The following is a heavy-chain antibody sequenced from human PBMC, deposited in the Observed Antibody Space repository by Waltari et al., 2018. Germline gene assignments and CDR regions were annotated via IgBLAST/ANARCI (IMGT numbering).Heavy chain of an antibody. CDR1: GFTFSTYW. CDR3: ARNIATLNDY. V-gene: IGHV3-7*01. Sequence: EVQLVESGGGLVQPGGSLRLSCAASGFTFSTYWMHWVRQAPGKGLGWVANIKQDGREADYVDSVKGRFTISRDNAKNSLYLRMNSLRADDTAVYYCARNIATLNDYWGQGTLVTVSS. D-gene: IGHD6-13*01. CDR2: IKQDGREA. J-gene: IGHJ4*02.